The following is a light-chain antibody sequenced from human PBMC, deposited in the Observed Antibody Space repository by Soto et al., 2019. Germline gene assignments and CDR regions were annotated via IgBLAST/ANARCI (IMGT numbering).Light chain of an antibody. CDR3: QSYDSNLSDV. V-gene: IGLV1-40*01. Sequence: QSVLTQPPSVSGAPGQSITIPCTGTSSNIGAGYDVHWYQQLPGAAPKLLIYFNTHRPSGVPDRFSASKSGTSASLAITGLQAEDEADYYCQSYDSNLSDVFGTGTKVT. J-gene: IGLJ1*01. CDR2: FNT. CDR1: SSNIGAGYD.